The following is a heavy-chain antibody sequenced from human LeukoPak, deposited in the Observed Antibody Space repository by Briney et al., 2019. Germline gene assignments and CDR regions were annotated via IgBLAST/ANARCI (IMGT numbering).Heavy chain of an antibody. CDR1: GFAFDDYG. V-gene: IGHV3-20*04. CDR2: INWNGGSR. Sequence: PGGSLRLSCAASGFAFDDYGMSWVRQAPGKGLEWVSGINWNGGSRGYADSVKGRFTISRDNAKNSLYLQMNSLRAEDTALYYCARAPYDYDSSGYYYYYYYMDVWGKGTTVTVSS. J-gene: IGHJ6*03. CDR3: ARAPYDYDSSGYYYYYYYMDV. D-gene: IGHD3-22*01.